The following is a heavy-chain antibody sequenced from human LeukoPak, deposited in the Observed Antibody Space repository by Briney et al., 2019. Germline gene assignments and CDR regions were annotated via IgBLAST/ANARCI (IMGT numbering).Heavy chain of an antibody. CDR1: GYTFTSYD. CDR2: MNPNSGNT. J-gene: IGHJ3*02. Sequence: ASVKVSCKASGYTFTSYDINWVRQATGQGLEWMGWMNPNSGNTGYAQNFQGRVTITRNTSLSTAYMELSSLRSEDTAVYYCARGKFDLDAFDIWGQGTMVTVSS. CDR3: ARGKFDLDAFDI. V-gene: IGHV1-8*03.